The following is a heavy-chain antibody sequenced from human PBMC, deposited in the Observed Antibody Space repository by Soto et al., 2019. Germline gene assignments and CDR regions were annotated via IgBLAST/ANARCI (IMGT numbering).Heavy chain of an antibody. Sequence: QVQLQESGPGLVKPSETLSLTCAVSGDSISSYYCMWIRQPTGKGLESIGYLYYGRSANYNPSLKSRVTLSVDTSTNQCALTLSSMTAADTAVYYCALRSMAVVPEYWGQGTLVTVSS. CDR1: GDSISSYY. J-gene: IGHJ4*02. CDR3: ALRSMAVVPEY. D-gene: IGHD3-22*01. CDR2: LYYGRSA. V-gene: IGHV4-59*01.